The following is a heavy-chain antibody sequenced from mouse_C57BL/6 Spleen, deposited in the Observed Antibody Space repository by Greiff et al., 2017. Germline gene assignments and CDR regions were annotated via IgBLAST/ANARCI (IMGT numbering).Heavy chain of an antibody. V-gene: IGHV5-16*01. Sequence: EVNLVESEGGLVQPGSSMKLSCTASGFTFSDYYMAWVRQVPEKGLEWVANINYDGSSTYYLDSLKSRFIISRDNATNILYLQMSSLKSEDTATYYCARGGITTFDYWGQGTTRTVSS. CDR1: GFTFSDYY. J-gene: IGHJ2*01. CDR3: ARGGITTFDY. CDR2: INYDGSST. D-gene: IGHD2-4*01.